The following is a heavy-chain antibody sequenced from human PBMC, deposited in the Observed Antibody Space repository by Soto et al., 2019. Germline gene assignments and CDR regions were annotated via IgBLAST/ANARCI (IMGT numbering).Heavy chain of an antibody. CDR3: ATHLSPCGEPMVAEYFQH. Sequence: QVQLVQSGAEVKKPGSSVKVSCKASGGTFSSYAISWVRQAPGQGLEWMGGIIPIFGTANYAQKFQGRVTINAYESTSPAYMELRSLRSEDTAVYYCATHLSPCGEPMVAEYFQHWGQGTLVTVSS. D-gene: IGHD3-10*01. CDR1: GGTFSSYA. CDR2: IIPIFGTA. V-gene: IGHV1-69*01. J-gene: IGHJ1*01.